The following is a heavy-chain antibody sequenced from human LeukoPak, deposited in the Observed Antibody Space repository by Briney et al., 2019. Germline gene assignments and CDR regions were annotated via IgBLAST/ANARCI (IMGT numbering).Heavy chain of an antibody. Sequence: GGSLRLSCAASGFIFNSYAMNWVRQAPGKGLEWVSVIYSSGSTCYADSVKGRFTISRDNSKNTLYLQMNSLRAEDTAVYYCARDLPMAGDGDYWGQGTLVTVSS. CDR3: ARDLPMAGDGDY. J-gene: IGHJ4*02. V-gene: IGHV3-66*01. D-gene: IGHD5-24*01. CDR2: IYSSGST. CDR1: GFIFNSYA.